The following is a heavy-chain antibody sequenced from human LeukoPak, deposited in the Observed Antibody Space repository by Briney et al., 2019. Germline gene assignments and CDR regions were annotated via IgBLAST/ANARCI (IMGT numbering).Heavy chain of an antibody. CDR2: IYSSGST. V-gene: IGHV4-4*07. J-gene: IGHJ4*02. CDR3: ARDSYNYYDSNNYYFLDS. CDR1: GDSIRSYY. D-gene: IGHD3-22*01. Sequence: SETLSLTCTVSGDSIRSYYWSWIRQPAGKGLEWIGRIYSSGSTNYNPSLKSRVTMSVDTSKNQFFLKLRSVTAADTAVYYCARDSYNYYDSNNYYFLDSWGQGILVTVSS.